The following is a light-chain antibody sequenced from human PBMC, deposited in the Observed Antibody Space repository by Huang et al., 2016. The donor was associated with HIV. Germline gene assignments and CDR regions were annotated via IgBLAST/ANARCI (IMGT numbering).Light chain of an antibody. CDR3: QHYNNWPPWT. Sequence: EIVMTQSPATLSVSPGERATLSCRASQGVSNNIAWYQQKPGQTPRLLIHGASTRATGIAAKFSGRGSGTDSTLTITSLQPEDSAVYYCQHYNNWPPWTFGPGTQVEI. CDR2: GAS. CDR1: QGVSNN. V-gene: IGKV3D-15*01. J-gene: IGKJ1*01.